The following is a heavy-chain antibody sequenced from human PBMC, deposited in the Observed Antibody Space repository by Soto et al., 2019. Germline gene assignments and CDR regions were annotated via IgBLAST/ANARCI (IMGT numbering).Heavy chain of an antibody. Sequence: EVQLVESGGRLVEPGGSLRVSCAASGFTLTNASMSWVRQAPGKGLEWVGHVNRNADGGATDYAAPVKGRFTVSRDDGRNTLHPQLNSLQTEDTAVYYSTAAHLSFIARPGTSVITGVDGWGQGATVTVSS. CDR1: GFTLTNAS. CDR3: TAAHLSFIARPGTSVITGVDG. J-gene: IGHJ6*02. V-gene: IGHV3-15*01. CDR2: VNRNADGGAT. D-gene: IGHD1-20*01.